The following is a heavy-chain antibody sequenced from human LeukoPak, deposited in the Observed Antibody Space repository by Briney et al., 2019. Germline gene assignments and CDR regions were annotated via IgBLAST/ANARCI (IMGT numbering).Heavy chain of an antibody. CDR2: IIPIFGTA. CDR3: ARDSLYYYDSSGKGAFDI. D-gene: IGHD3-22*01. Sequence: GASVKVSCKASGGTFSSYAISWVRQAPGQGLEWMGGIIPIFGTANYAQKFQGRVTITADESTSTAYMELSSLRSEDTAVYYCARDSLYYYDSSGKGAFDIWGQGTMVTVSS. V-gene: IGHV1-69*13. CDR1: GGTFSSYA. J-gene: IGHJ3*02.